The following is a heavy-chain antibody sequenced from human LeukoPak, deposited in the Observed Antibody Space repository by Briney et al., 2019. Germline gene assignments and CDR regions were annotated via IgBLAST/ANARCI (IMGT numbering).Heavy chain of an antibody. CDR3: ARGVVVPAAFEPFDY. CDR2: IYHSGST. CDR1: GYSISSGYY. J-gene: IGHJ4*02. V-gene: IGHV4-38-2*02. Sequence: SETLSLTCTVSGYSISSGYYWGWIRQPPGKGLEWIGSIYHSGSTYYNPSLKSRVTISVDTSKNQFSLKLSSVTAADTAVYYCARGVVVPAAFEPFDYWGQGTLVTVSS. D-gene: IGHD2-2*01.